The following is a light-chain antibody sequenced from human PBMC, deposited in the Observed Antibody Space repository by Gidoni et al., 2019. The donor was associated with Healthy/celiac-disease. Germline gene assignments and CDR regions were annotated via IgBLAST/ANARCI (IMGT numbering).Light chain of an antibody. CDR3: SSYTSSSTYV. CDR2: KVS. Sequence: QSALTQPASVSGSPGQSITISCTGTSSDVGSYNSVSWYQQHPGNAPTLMIYKVSTRPSGVSNRFPGSLSGNPASLTISGLQAADEADYYSSSYTSSSTYVFGTGTKVTVL. V-gene: IGLV2-14*01. CDR1: SSDVGSYNS. J-gene: IGLJ1*01.